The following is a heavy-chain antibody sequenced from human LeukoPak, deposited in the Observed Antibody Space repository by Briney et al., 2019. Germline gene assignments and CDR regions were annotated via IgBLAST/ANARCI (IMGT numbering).Heavy chain of an antibody. J-gene: IGHJ4*02. CDR1: GFTFSSHA. D-gene: IGHD6-19*01. CDR3: AEQWLVGG. Sequence: PGGSLRLSCVASGFTFSSHAMNWVRQAPGKGLEWISSLNETGETTDYAGSVRGRFTISRDNSKNTLYLQMNSLRADDTAVYYCAEQWLVGGWGQGTLVTVSS. V-gene: IGHV3-23*01. CDR2: LNETGETT.